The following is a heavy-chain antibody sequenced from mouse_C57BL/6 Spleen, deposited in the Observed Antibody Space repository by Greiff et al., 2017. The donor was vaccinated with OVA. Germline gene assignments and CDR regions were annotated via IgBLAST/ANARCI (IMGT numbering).Heavy chain of an antibody. CDR2: IDPNSGGT. Sequence: VQLQQPGAELVKPGASVKLSCKASGYTFTSYWMHWVKQRPGRGLEWIGRIDPNSGGTKYNEKFKSKATLTVDKPSSTAYMQLSSLTSEDSAVYYCARGGVYYGSTGFDYWGQGTTLTVSS. CDR3: ARGGVYYGSTGFDY. CDR1: GYTFTSYW. V-gene: IGHV1-72*01. J-gene: IGHJ2*01. D-gene: IGHD1-1*01.